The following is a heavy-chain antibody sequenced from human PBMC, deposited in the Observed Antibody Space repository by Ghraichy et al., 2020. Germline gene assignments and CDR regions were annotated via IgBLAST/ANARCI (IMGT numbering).Heavy chain of an antibody. CDR2: IKSKADGETT. D-gene: IGHD1-26*01. V-gene: IGHV3-15*01. Sequence: GGSLRLSCAASGFTFNNAWINWVRQAPGKGLEWVGRIKSKADGETTAYAAPVKGRFTISRDDSKNTLYLQMNSLKTEDTAVYYCTPALEKSGSRAKHPIDFWGQGTLVTVSS. CDR3: TPALEKSGSRAKHPIDF. CDR1: GFTFNNAW. J-gene: IGHJ4*02.